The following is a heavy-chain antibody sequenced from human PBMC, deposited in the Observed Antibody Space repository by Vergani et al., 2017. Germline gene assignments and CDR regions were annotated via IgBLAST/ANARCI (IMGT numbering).Heavy chain of an antibody. D-gene: IGHD5-12*01. J-gene: IGHJ5*01. CDR2: IKSDGSIT. Sequence: EVHLVESGGGLVQPGESLKLSCEGSGFSFSGYWMHWVRQSPEKGLVWVSRIKSDGSITNYADSVKGRFTISRDNAKNTLYLEMNSLRGDDTAIYYCVRARCSGPCFMSNWFDSWGQGTLVTVSS. CDR3: VRARCSGPCFMSNWFDS. V-gene: IGHV3-74*01. CDR1: GFSFSGYW.